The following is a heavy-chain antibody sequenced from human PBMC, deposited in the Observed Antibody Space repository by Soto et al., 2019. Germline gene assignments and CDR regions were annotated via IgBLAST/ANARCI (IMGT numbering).Heavy chain of an antibody. CDR2: INPNSGGT. D-gene: IGHD3-3*01. CDR1: GYTFTGYY. Sequence: GASVKVSFKASGYTFTGYYMHWVRQAPGQGLEWMGWINPNSGGTNYAQKFQGWVTMTRDTSISTAYMELSRLRSDDTAVYYCARDGPAFWSAYYTDDAFDIWGQGTMVT. J-gene: IGHJ3*02. CDR3: ARDGPAFWSAYYTDDAFDI. V-gene: IGHV1-2*04.